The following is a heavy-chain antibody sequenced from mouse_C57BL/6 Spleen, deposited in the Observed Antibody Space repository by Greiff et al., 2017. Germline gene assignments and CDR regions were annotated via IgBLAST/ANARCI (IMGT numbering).Heavy chain of an antibody. CDR1: GYSITSGYY. V-gene: IGHV3-6*01. CDR2: ISYDGSN. Sequence: EVKLVESGPGLVKPSQSLSLTCSVTGYSITSGYYWNWIRQFPGNKLEWMGYISYDGSNNYNPSLKNRISITRDTSKNQFFLKLNSVTTEDTATYYCARVFTTVANWYFDVWGTGTTVTVSS. D-gene: IGHD1-1*01. J-gene: IGHJ1*03. CDR3: ARVFTTVANWYFDV.